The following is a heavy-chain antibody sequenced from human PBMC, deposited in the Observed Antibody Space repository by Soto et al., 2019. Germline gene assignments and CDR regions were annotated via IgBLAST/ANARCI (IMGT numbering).Heavy chain of an antibody. CDR2: ISNSGSII. CDR1: GFTFSDYY. D-gene: IGHD4-17*01. V-gene: IGHV3-11*01. CDR3: ARDVYEYGDYNLFFDY. J-gene: IGHJ4*02. Sequence: GGSLRLSCAASGFTFSDYYMSWIRQAPGKGLEWVSYISNSGSIIYYADSVKGRFTISRDNAKNSLYLQMNSLRAEDTAVYYCARDVYEYGDYNLFFDYWGQGTLVTVSS.